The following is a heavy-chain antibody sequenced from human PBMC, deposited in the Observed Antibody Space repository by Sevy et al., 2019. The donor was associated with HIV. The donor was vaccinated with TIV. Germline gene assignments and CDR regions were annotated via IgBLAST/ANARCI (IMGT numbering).Heavy chain of an antibody. V-gene: IGHV4-4*07. CDR1: GGSISTYY. Sequence: SETLSLTCTVSGGSISTYYWSWIRQPAGEGLEWSGRIHSSGTTDYNPSLRSRVTMSLGTSKMQFSLELRSVTVADSAMYFCARSPGGAPGTINWFDPWGQGTLVTVSS. J-gene: IGHJ5*02. CDR2: IHSSGTT. CDR3: ARSPGGAPGTINWFDP. D-gene: IGHD1-26*01.